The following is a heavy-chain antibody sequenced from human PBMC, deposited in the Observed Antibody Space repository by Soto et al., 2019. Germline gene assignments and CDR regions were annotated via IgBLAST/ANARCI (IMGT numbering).Heavy chain of an antibody. V-gene: IGHV3-30-3*01. CDR2: ISYDGSDK. J-gene: IGHJ4*02. D-gene: IGHD3-22*01. CDR3: ARDYYKYYDSSGYYRSPAY. CDR1: GFTFSSYA. Sequence: GGSLRLSCAASGFTFSSYALHWVRQAPGKGLEWVALISYDGSDKDYADSVKDRFTISRDNSRNTQFLQMNSLRAEDTAEYYCARDYYKYYDSSGYYRSPAYWGQGTLVTVSS.